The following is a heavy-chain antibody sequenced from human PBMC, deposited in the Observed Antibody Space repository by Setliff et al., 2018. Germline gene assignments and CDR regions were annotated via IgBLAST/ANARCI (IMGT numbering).Heavy chain of an antibody. CDR3: ARMSGFLYMDV. Sequence: SETLSLTCTVSGDSISSRRNYWGWFRQPAGKELEWIGQIYTSWSTNYNPSLKSRVTISLDTSKNQFSLNLTSVTAADTAVYYCARMSGFLYMDVWGKGTPVTVSS. CDR1: GDSISSRRNY. J-gene: IGHJ6*03. V-gene: IGHV4-61*09. CDR2: IYTSWST. D-gene: IGHD3-3*01.